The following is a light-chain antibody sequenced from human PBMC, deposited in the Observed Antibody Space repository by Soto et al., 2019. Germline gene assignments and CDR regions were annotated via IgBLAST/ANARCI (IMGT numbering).Light chain of an antibody. CDR3: KQYGSSRWT. V-gene: IGKV3-20*01. J-gene: IGKJ1*01. CDR2: AAS. Sequence: PGERATLSCRASQSVSSTYLAWYQQKPGQAPRPLISAASSRATGTPDRFSGSGSGTDFTLTISRLEPEDFAVYYCKQYGSSRWTFGQGTKVEIK. CDR1: QSVSSTY.